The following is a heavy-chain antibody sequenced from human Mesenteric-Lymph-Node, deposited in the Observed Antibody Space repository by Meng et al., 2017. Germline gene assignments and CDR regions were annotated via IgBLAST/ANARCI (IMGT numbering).Heavy chain of an antibody. V-gene: IGHV4-4*02. D-gene: IGHD6-13*01. CDR1: GGSKGSRNS. CDR2: MLYNGIS. J-gene: IGHJ4*02. Sequence: RQEPRLGLGTPSAALSPNCDCSGGSKGSRNSWSWVRQPPGKGLEWIGYMLYNGISDHNPSLKSRVTISVDTSKNQFSLKLTSVTAADTAVYYCARRGSWYAYFDDWGQGALVTVSS. CDR3: ARRGSWYAYFDD.